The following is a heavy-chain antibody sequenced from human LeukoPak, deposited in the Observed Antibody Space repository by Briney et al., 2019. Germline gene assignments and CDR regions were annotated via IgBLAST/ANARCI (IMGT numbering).Heavy chain of an antibody. Sequence: GASVKVSCKASGYTFTDYYIHWVRQAPGQGLEWMGWINPNNGGTNYAQKFQGRVTMTRDMSTSTVYMELSSLRSEDTAVYYCARGEGYFDYWGQGTLVTVSS. V-gene: IGHV1-2*02. CDR1: GYTFTDYY. J-gene: IGHJ4*02. CDR3: ARGEGYFDY. CDR2: INPNNGGT.